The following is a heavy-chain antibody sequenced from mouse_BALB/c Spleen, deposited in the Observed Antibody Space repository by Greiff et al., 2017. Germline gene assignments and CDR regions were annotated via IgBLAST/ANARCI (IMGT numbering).Heavy chain of an antibody. V-gene: IGHV2-6-2*01. Sequence: VQLKESGPDLVAPSQSLSITCTVSGFSLTSYGVHWVRQPPGKGLEWLVVIWSDGSTTYNSALKSRLSISKDNSKSQVFLKMNSLQTDDTAMYYCARHEENGSSPFAYWGQGTLVTVSA. CDR3: ARHEENGSSPFAY. J-gene: IGHJ3*01. CDR2: IWSDGST. D-gene: IGHD1-1*01. CDR1: GFSLTSYG.